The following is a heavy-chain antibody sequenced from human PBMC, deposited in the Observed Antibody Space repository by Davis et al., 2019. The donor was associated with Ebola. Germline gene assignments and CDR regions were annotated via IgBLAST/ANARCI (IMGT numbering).Heavy chain of an antibody. CDR2: IYPGDSDI. CDR3: ARHFETTDSLDY. D-gene: IGHD3-22*01. V-gene: IGHV5-51*01. CDR1: GYIFNNYL. Sequence: GESLKISCKASGYIFNNYLIAWVRQMPGKGLEWMGMIYPGDSDIRYSPSFQGQVTISADRSISTAYLQWSSLKASDTAMYYCARHFETTDSLDYWGQGTLVTVSS. J-gene: IGHJ4*02.